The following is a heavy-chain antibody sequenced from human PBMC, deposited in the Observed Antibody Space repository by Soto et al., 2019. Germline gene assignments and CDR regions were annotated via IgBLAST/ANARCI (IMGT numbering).Heavy chain of an antibody. CDR1: GYTFTSYY. J-gene: IGHJ4*02. CDR2: INPSGGST. V-gene: IGHV1-46*01. CDR3: ARDINYYDSSGYPDY. D-gene: IGHD3-22*01. Sequence: ASVKVSCKASGYTFTSYYMHWVRQAPGQGLEWMGIINPSGGSTSYAQKFQGRVTMTRDTSTSTVYMELSSLRSEDTAVYYCARDINYYDSSGYPDYWGQGTLVTVSS.